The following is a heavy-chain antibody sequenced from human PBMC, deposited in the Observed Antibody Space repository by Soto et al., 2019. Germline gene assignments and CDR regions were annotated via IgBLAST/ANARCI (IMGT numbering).Heavy chain of an antibody. CDR3: ARQQVVVAATHAFDI. D-gene: IGHD2-15*01. CDR2: IYPGDSDT. V-gene: IGHV5-51*01. Sequence: PGESLKISCKGSGYSFTSYWMGWVRQMPGKGLEWMGIIYPGDSDTRYSPSFEGQVTISADKSISTAYLQWSSLKASGTAMYYCARQQVVVAATHAFDIWGQGTMVTVSS. J-gene: IGHJ3*02. CDR1: GYSFTSYW.